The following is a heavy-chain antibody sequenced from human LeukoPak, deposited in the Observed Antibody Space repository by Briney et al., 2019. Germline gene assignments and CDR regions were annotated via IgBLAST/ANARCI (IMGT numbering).Heavy chain of an antibody. Sequence: SETLSLTCAVYGGSFSGYYWSWIRQPPGKGLEWIGEINHSGSTNHNPSLKSRVTISVDTSKNQFSLKLSSVTAADTAVYYCARGPRPKTTIFGVVTKDLYYYYYMDVWGKGTTVTVSS. V-gene: IGHV4-34*01. CDR1: GGSFSGYY. CDR3: ARGPRPKTTIFGVVTKDLYYYYYMDV. J-gene: IGHJ6*03. CDR2: INHSGST. D-gene: IGHD3-3*01.